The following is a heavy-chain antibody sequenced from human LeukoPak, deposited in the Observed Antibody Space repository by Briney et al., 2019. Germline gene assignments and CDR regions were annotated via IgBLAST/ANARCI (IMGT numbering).Heavy chain of an antibody. V-gene: IGHV3-21*01. CDR1: GFTFSSYS. Sequence: GGSLRLSCAASGFTFSSYSMNWVRQAPGKGLEWVSPISSSSSYIYYADSVKGRFTISRDNAKNSLYLQMNSLRAEDTAVYYCARSPGIAVAGTQDDYWGQGTLVTVSS. D-gene: IGHD6-19*01. CDR3: ARSPGIAVAGTQDDY. CDR2: ISSSSSYI. J-gene: IGHJ4*02.